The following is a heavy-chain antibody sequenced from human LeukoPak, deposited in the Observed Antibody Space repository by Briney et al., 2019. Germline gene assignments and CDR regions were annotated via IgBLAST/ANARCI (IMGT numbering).Heavy chain of an antibody. J-gene: IGHJ6*02. Sequence: GGSLRLSCAASGFTLSSFWMYWVRQTPGRGLEWVANIKPDGSEHYYLGSVKGRFTISRDNAKNSLFLQMNSLRAEDTAVYYCAKPSVWGQGTTVTVSS. CDR2: IKPDGSEH. V-gene: IGHV3-7*01. CDR3: AKPSV. CDR1: GFTLSSFW.